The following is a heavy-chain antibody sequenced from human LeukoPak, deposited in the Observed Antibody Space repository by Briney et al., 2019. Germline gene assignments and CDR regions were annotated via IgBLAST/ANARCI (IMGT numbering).Heavy chain of an antibody. J-gene: IGHJ4*02. CDR1: GGSISNSSYY. D-gene: IGHD6-19*01. CDR3: ARILDSAWGELGY. V-gene: IGHV4-39*07. CDR2: IYYSGST. Sequence: SETLSLTCTVSGGSISNSSYYWGWIRQPPGKGLEWIGNIYYSGSTYYNPSLKNRVTISVDTSKNQFSLKLSSVTAADTAVYYCARILDSAWGELGYWGQGTLVTVSS.